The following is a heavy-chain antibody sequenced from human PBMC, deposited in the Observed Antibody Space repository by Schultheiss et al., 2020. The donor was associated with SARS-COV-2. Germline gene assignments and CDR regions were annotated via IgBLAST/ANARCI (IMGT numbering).Heavy chain of an antibody. V-gene: IGHV3-33*08. CDR2: IWYDGSNT. D-gene: IGHD3-22*01. CDR1: GFTFSTYG. CDR3: ARESPVGNYGSPDY. Sequence: GESLKISCAASGFTFSTYGMHWVRQAPGKGLEWVAVIWYDGSNTYYADSVKGRFTISRDNSKNMLYLQMSSLRAEDTAVYYCARESPVGNYGSPDYWGQGTLVTVSS. J-gene: IGHJ4*02.